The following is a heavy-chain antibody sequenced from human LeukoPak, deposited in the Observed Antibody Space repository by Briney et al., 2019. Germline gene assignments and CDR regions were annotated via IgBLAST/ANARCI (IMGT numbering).Heavy chain of an antibody. CDR2: IRSKAYGGTT. J-gene: IGHJ3*02. CDR3: TRVGARFGVWFGELTSDAFDI. CDR1: GFTFGDYA. V-gene: IGHV3-49*03. D-gene: IGHD3-10*01. Sequence: HPGGSLRLSCTASGFTFGDYAMSWFRQAPGKGLEWVGFIRSKAYGGTTEYAASVKGRFTISRDDSKSIAYLQMNSLKTEDTAVYYCTRVGARFGVWFGELTSDAFDIWGQGTMATVSS.